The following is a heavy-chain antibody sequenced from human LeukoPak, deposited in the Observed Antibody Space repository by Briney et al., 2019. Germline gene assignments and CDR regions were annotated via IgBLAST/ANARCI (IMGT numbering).Heavy chain of an antibody. Sequence: SGGSLRLSCAASGFTVSSNYMSWVRQAPGKGLEWVSVIYSGGSTYYADSVKGRFTISRDNSKNTLYLQMNSLRAEDTAVYYCARVRVSSGYVDWFDPWGQGTLVTVSS. CDR2: IYSGGST. D-gene: IGHD3-22*01. CDR1: GFTVSSNY. J-gene: IGHJ5*02. CDR3: ARVRVSSGYVDWFDP. V-gene: IGHV3-53*01.